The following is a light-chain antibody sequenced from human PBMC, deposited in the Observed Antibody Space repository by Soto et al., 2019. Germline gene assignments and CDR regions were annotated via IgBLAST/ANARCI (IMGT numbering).Light chain of an antibody. Sequence: AIQMTQSPSSLSASVGDRVTITCRASQDITDDLNWYQQKPGKAPKLLIYAASSLQSGVPSSFSGSGSDSDFTLTISSLQPEDFATYYCLQSYNYPRTFGQGTKVEI. V-gene: IGKV1-6*01. CDR3: LQSYNYPRT. CDR1: QDITDD. CDR2: AAS. J-gene: IGKJ1*01.